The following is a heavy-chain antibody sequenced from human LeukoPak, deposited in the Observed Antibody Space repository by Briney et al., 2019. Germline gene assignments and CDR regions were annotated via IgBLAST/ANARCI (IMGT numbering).Heavy chain of an antibody. D-gene: IGHD6-13*01. Sequence: GGSLRLSCAASGFTFSNYGMHWVRQAPGKGLEWVAVIWYDGTDKYYADSVKGRFTISRDNSKNTLYLLMNSLRADDTAMYYCAKDRRAAAGGGYFDHWGQGTLVTVSS. CDR2: IWYDGTDK. V-gene: IGHV3-33*06. J-gene: IGHJ4*02. CDR3: AKDRRAAAGGGYFDH. CDR1: GFTFSNYG.